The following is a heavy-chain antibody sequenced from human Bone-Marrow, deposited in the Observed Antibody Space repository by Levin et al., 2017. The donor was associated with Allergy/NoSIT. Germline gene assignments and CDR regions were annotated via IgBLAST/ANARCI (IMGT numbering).Heavy chain of an antibody. CDR1: GGSFTSDSYY. Sequence: PSETLSLTCTVSGGSFTSDSYYWSWIRQPAGKGLAWVGRIYRSGMTHYNPSLKSRVTISIDTPRRQFSLRLTSVTAADTAVYYCVSGEYSSPIYYYMDVWGRGITVTVSS. D-gene: IGHD4-11*01. J-gene: IGHJ6*03. CDR3: VSGEYSSPIYYYMDV. V-gene: IGHV4-61*02. CDR2: IYRSGMT.